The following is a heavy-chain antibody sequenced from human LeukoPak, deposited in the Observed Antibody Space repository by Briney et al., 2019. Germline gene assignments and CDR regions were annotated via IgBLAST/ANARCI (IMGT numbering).Heavy chain of an antibody. J-gene: IGHJ4*02. CDR3: ARETQGSSWYYFDY. CDR2: INPNSGGT. CDR1: GYTFTGYC. V-gene: IGHV1-2*02. Sequence: ASVKVSCKASGYTFTGYCMHWVRQAPGQGLEWMGWINPNSGGTNYAQKFQGRVTMTRDTSISTAYMELSRLRSDDTAVYYCARETQGSSWYYFDYWGQGTLVTVSS. D-gene: IGHD6-13*01.